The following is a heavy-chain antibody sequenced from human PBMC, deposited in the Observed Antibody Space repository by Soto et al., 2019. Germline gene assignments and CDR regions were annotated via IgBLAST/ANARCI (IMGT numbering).Heavy chain of an antibody. Sequence: QVQLQESGPGLAKPSQTLSLTCTVSGGSISTGGYYCSWIRQHPGKGLEWIAYIYYSGSTYYNPSLKWRVTISLDTSKNQFSLKLSPVTASDTAVYYCAREPQDDYGDYGLYYYDYGGQGTLVTVSS. D-gene: IGHD4-17*01. CDR2: IYYSGST. V-gene: IGHV4-31*03. CDR1: GGSISTGGYY. CDR3: AREPQDDYGDYGLYYYDY. J-gene: IGHJ4*02.